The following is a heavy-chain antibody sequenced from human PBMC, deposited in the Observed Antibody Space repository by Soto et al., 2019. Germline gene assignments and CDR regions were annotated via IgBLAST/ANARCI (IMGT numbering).Heavy chain of an antibody. J-gene: IGHJ5*02. V-gene: IGHV5-51*01. Sequence: PGQSLTISVKSSGYSLTRYWTGWVLQMTGKGLEWMGIIYPGDSDTRYSPSFQGQVTISADKSISTAYLQWSSLKASDTAMYYCARSPGGAARLGWFDPWGQGTLVTVSS. CDR2: IYPGDSDT. CDR1: GYSLTRYW. D-gene: IGHD6-6*01. CDR3: ARSPGGAARLGWFDP.